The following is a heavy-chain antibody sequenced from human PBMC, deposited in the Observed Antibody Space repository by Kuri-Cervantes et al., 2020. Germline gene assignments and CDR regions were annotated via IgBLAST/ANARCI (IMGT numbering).Heavy chain of an antibody. J-gene: IGHJ4*02. CDR1: GXTFSSYA. CDR3: AXXLNWAYTY. D-gene: IGHD7-27*01. V-gene: IGHV3-23*01. Sequence: GESLKISCAASGXTFSSYAMSWVRXAPGKGLEWVSXISGSGSSTXYADSVKGRFTXXRDNSKSTLYLQMNSLRPXDPALYYCAXXLNWAYTYWGQGTLVTVSS. CDR2: ISGSGSST.